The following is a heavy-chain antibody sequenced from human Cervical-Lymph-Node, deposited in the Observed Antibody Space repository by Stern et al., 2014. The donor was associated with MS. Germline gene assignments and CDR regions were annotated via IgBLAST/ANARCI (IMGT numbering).Heavy chain of an antibody. CDR3: ARGLWHEGFDY. CDR1: GGSISSYY. D-gene: IGHD2/OR15-2a*01. CDR2: LYYSGST. V-gene: IGHV4-59*01. Sequence: QVQLQESGPGLVKPSETLSLTCTVSGGSISSYYWSWIRQPPGKGLEWIGDLYYSGSTNYNPSLKSRVTISVDTSKNQFALKLSSVTAADTAVYYCARGLWHEGFDYWGQGTLVTVSS. J-gene: IGHJ4*02.